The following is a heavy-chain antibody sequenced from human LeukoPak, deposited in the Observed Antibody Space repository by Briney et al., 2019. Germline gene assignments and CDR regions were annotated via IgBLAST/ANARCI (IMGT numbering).Heavy chain of an antibody. Sequence: ASVKVSCKASGYTFTSYGISWVRQAPGQGLEWMGWISAYNGNTNYAQKLQGRVTMTTDTSTSTAYMELRSLRSDDTAVYYCARVLYGSGSYDAFDIWGQGSMVTVSS. CDR1: GYTFTSYG. D-gene: IGHD3-10*01. V-gene: IGHV1-18*01. CDR3: ARVLYGSGSYDAFDI. CDR2: ISAYNGNT. J-gene: IGHJ3*02.